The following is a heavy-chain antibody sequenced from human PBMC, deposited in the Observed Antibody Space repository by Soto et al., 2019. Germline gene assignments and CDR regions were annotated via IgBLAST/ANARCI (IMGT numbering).Heavy chain of an antibody. CDR1: GYSLTSYW. V-gene: IGHV5-51*01. D-gene: IGHD5-18*01. CDR3: ARSSQLWFPSPNWFDP. Sequence: PGESLKISCKGSGYSLTSYWIGWVRQMPGKGLEWMGIIYPGDSDTRYSPSFQGQVTISADKSISTAYLQWSSLKASDTAMYYCARSSQLWFPSPNWFDPWGQGTLVTVSS. J-gene: IGHJ5*02. CDR2: IYPGDSDT.